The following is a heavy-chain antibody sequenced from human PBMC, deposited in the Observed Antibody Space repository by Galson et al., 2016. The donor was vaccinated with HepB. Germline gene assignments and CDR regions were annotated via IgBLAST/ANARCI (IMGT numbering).Heavy chain of an antibody. J-gene: IGHJ6*04. V-gene: IGHV4-59*01. D-gene: IGHD3-10*01. CDR1: GGSISTYY. Sequence: SETLSLTCTVSGGSISTYYWSWIRKPPGKGLEWIGYAYYSGSTDYNPSLKSRVTMSVDQAMRQFSLKMRSVTAADTAVYYCARERQHVSGSYYYGVDVWGAGTTVTVSS. CDR3: ARERQHVSGSYYYGVDV. CDR2: AYYSGST.